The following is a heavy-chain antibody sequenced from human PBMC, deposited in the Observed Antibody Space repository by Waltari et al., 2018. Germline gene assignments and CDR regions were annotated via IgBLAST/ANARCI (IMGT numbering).Heavy chain of an antibody. V-gene: IGHV4-38-2*01. D-gene: IGHD1-26*01. CDR3: ALPVGGSYPFDY. Sequence: QVQLQESGPGLVKPSETLSLTCAVSGYSISSGYYWGWIRQPPGKGLEWIGSIYHSGSTYYNPSLKSRVTISVDTSKNQFSLKRSSGTAADTAVYYCALPVGGSYPFDYWGQGTLVTVSS. CDR1: GYSISSGYY. J-gene: IGHJ4*02. CDR2: IYHSGST.